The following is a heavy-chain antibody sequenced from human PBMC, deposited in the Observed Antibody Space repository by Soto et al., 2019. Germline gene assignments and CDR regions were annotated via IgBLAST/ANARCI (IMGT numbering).Heavy chain of an antibody. CDR2: IWYDGSKT. D-gene: IGHD6-13*01. V-gene: IGHV3-33*01. J-gene: IGHJ3*02. Sequence: GGSLRLSCAASGFTFSNYGMHWVRHAPGKGLEWVAVIWYDGSKTYFADSVEGRFTISKDNSKNTLFLQMNSLRAEDTAVYYCARDIGDHTSRWTDAFDIWGQGTMVTVSS. CDR1: GFTFSNYG. CDR3: ARDIGDHTSRWTDAFDI.